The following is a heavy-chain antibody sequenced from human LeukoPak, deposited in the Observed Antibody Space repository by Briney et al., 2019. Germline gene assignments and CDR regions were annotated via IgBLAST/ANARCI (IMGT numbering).Heavy chain of an antibody. CDR3: AKDKGDFWSGHHY. CDR1: GFTFSNYA. CDR2: ITGSGGST. V-gene: IGHV3-23*01. J-gene: IGHJ4*02. D-gene: IGHD3-3*01. Sequence: PGGSLRLSCAASGFTFSNYAMSWVRQAPGKGLEWVSSITGSGGSTYYADSVKGRFTISRDNSKNTLYQKMSSLRAEATAVYYCAKDKGDFWSGHHYWGQGTLVTVSS.